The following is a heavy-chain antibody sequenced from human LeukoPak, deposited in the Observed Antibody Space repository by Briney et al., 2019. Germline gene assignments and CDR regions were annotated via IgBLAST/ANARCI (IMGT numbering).Heavy chain of an antibody. V-gene: IGHV1-2*06. Sequence: ASVKVSCKASGYTFTSYGISWVRQAPGQGLEWMGRINPNSGGTNYAQKFQGRVTMTRDTSISTAYMELSRLRSDDTAVYYCARELSGIQLLKSNDAFDIWGQGTMVTVSS. J-gene: IGHJ3*02. CDR2: INPNSGGT. D-gene: IGHD5-18*01. CDR3: ARELSGIQLLKSNDAFDI. CDR1: GYTFTSYG.